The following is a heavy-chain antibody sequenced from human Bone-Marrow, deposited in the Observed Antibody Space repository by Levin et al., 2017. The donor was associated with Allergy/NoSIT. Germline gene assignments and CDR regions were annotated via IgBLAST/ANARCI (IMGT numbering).Heavy chain of an antibody. Sequence: AASVKVSCKASGGTFSSYAISWVRQAPGQGLEWMGGIIPIFGTANYAQKFQGRVTITADESTSTAYMELSSLRSEDTAVYYCATEDPPDYDILTGYSAQFDYWGQGTLVTVSS. V-gene: IGHV1-69*13. CDR1: GGTFSSYA. CDR3: ATEDPPDYDILTGYSAQFDY. J-gene: IGHJ4*02. D-gene: IGHD3-9*01. CDR2: IIPIFGTA.